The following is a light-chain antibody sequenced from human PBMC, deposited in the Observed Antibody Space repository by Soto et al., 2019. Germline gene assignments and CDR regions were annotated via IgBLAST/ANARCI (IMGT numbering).Light chain of an antibody. CDR2: ETS. Sequence: EIVLTQSPATLSLSPGERATLSCRASQNVGSHLAWYQQKPGQAPRLLIYETSNRATGIPGRFSGSGSGTDFTLTISSLEPEDFAVYYCQQRSNWGFGQGTKLEIK. CDR3: QQRSNWG. CDR1: QNVGSH. V-gene: IGKV3-11*01. J-gene: IGKJ2*01.